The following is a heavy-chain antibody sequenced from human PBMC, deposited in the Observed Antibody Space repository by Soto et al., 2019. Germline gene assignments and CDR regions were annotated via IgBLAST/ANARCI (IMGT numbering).Heavy chain of an antibody. CDR1: GFTVSSNY. Sequence: SGGSLRLSCAASGFTVSSNYMSWVRQAPGKGLEWVSVIYSGGSTYYADSVKGRFTISRDNSKNTLYLQMNSLRAEDTAVYYCARDATAGSYYNGDYYYYGMDVWGQGTTVTVSS. J-gene: IGHJ6*02. CDR2: IYSGGST. CDR3: ARDATAGSYYNGDYYYYGMDV. V-gene: IGHV3-53*01. D-gene: IGHD3-10*01.